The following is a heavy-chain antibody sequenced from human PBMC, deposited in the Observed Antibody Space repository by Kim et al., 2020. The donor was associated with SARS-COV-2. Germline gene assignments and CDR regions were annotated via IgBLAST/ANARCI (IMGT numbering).Heavy chain of an antibody. J-gene: IGHJ2*01. CDR2: IYYSGST. Sequence: SETLSLTCTVSGGSISSSSYYWGWIRQPPGKGLEWIGSIYYSGSTYYNPSLKSRVTISVDTSKNQFSLKLSSVTAADTAVYYCARGRSGSYYCWYFDLWGRGTLITVSS. CDR1: GGSISSSSYY. CDR3: ARGRSGSYYCWYFDL. D-gene: IGHD1-26*01. V-gene: IGHV4-39*07.